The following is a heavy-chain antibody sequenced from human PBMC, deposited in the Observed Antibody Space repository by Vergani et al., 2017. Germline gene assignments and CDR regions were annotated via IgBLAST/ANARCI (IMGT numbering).Heavy chain of an antibody. CDR1: GYSINSGYY. V-gene: IGHV4-38-2*01. CDR2: FHHRGGT. Sequence: QVQLQESGPGLLKPSETLSLNCAVSGYSINSGYYWGWIRQSPGKGLEWIGRFHHRGGTFYNPSLKSRVTIAADTSKNQFSLRLTSVTAADTATYYCARQRPGSGWSPGDFDDWGQGILVTVSS. D-gene: IGHD6-19*01. CDR3: ARQRPGSGWSPGDFDD. J-gene: IGHJ4*02.